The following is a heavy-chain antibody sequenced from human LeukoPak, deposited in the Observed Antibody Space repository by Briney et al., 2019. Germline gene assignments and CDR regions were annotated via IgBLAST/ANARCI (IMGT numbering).Heavy chain of an antibody. J-gene: IGHJ6*02. Sequence: PSETLSLTCTVSGGSISSSSYYWGWIRQPPGKGLEWIGGIYYSGSTYYNPSLKSRVTISVDTSKNQFSLKLSSVTAADTAVYYCASFIVVVPAAMFFYYYYGMDVWGQGTTVTVSS. CDR1: GGSISSSSYY. D-gene: IGHD2-2*01. CDR3: ASFIVVVPAAMFFYYYYGMDV. V-gene: IGHV4-39*01. CDR2: IYYSGST.